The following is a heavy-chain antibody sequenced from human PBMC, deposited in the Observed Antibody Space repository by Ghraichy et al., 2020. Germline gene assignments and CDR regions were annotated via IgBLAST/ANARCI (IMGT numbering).Heavy chain of an antibody. D-gene: IGHD6-13*01. Sequence: GSLRLSCAASGFTFSSYGMHWVRQAPGKGLEWVAVISYDGSNKYYGDSVKGRFTVSRDNSKNTLYLQMNSLRAEDTAVYYCAKASWDLGFGMDVWGQGTTVTVSS. CDR2: ISYDGSNK. CDR3: AKASWDLGFGMDV. CDR1: GFTFSSYG. V-gene: IGHV3-30*18. J-gene: IGHJ6*02.